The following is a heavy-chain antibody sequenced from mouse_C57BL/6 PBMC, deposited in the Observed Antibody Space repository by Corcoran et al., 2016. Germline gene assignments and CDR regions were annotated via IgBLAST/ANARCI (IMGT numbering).Heavy chain of an antibody. J-gene: IGHJ1*03. Sequence: VQLQQSGPVLVKPGASVKMSCKASGYTFTDYYMHWVKQSHGKGLEWIGVINPYNGGTSYNQKLKGKATLTVDKSSSTAYMELNSLTSEDSAVYYCARSRGYGSSDWYFDVWGTGTTVTVSS. V-gene: IGHV1-19*01. D-gene: IGHD1-1*01. CDR2: INPYNGGT. CDR1: GYTFTDYY. CDR3: ARSRGYGSSDWYFDV.